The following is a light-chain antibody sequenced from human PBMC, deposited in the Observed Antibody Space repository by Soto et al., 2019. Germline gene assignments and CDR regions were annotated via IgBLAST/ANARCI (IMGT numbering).Light chain of an antibody. CDR2: AAS. Sequence: DIQLTQSPSFLSASVGDRVTITCRASQGISTYLAWYQQKPGKAPKNLIYAASTLQSGVPSRLSGSGSGAEFTLTISSLQPEDFATYYCQQLNTYPPTFGGGTKVEIK. CDR1: QGISTY. CDR3: QQLNTYPPT. V-gene: IGKV1-9*01. J-gene: IGKJ4*01.